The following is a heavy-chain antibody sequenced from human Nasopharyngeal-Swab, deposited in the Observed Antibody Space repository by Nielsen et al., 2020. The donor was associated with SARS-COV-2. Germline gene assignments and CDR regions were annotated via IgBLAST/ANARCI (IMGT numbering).Heavy chain of an antibody. CDR3: ARVGGAIDY. V-gene: IGHV3-30*03. D-gene: IGHD4/OR15-4a*01. Sequence: SLKISCAASGFTFSSYGMHWVRQAPGKGLEWVAVISYDGSNKYYADSVKGRFTISRDNSKNTLYLQMNSLRAEDTAVYYCARVGGAIDYWGQGTLVTVSS. CDR1: GFTFSSYG. J-gene: IGHJ4*02. CDR2: ISYDGSNK.